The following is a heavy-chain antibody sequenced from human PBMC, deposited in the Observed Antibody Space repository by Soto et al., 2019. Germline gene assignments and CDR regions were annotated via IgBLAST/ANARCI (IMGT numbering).Heavy chain of an antibody. V-gene: IGHV3-21*01. J-gene: IGHJ3*02. CDR3: ASPTFGVAHDAFDI. CDR1: GFTFSSYS. CDR2: ISSSSSYI. D-gene: IGHD3-3*01. Sequence: EVQLVESGGGLVKPGGSLRLSCAASGFTFSSYSMNWVRQAPGKGLEWVSSISSSSSYIYYEDSVKGRFTISRDNAKNPLNLQMNSLRAEDTAVYYCASPTFGVAHDAFDIWGQGTMVTVSS.